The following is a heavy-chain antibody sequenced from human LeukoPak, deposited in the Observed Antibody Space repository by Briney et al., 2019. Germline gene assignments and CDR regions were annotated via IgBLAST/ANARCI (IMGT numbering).Heavy chain of an antibody. CDR3: AKAPVTSCRGAYCYPFDS. J-gene: IGHJ4*02. Sequence: GGSLRLSCAASGFTLSTYAMSWVRQTPGKGLKWVAATSSSDAGTYHADSARGRFTISRDNSKNTLYLQMDSLRAEDAAVYFCAKAPVTSCRGAYCYPFDSWGQGTLVTVSS. CDR2: TSSSDAGT. D-gene: IGHD2-21*01. CDR1: GFTLSTYA. V-gene: IGHV3-23*01.